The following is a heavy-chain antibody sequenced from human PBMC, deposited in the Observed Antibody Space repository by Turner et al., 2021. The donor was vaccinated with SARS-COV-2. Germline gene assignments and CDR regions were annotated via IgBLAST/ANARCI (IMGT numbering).Heavy chain of an antibody. D-gene: IGHD6-19*01. CDR3: ARDRITVAGNLDH. V-gene: IGHV3-30-3*01. Sequence: QVLLVESGGGVVQPGRSLRLSCAASGFTFSNYAMHWVRQAPGKGLEWVAVISSVGNNQHYADSVKGRFTVSRDDSKNSLYLQINSLRAEDTGVYYCARDRITVAGNLDHWGQGTLVTVS. CDR2: ISSVGNNQ. CDR1: GFTFSNYA. J-gene: IGHJ4*02.